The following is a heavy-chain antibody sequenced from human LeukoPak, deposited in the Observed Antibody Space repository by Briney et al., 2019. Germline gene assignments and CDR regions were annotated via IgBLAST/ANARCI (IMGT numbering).Heavy chain of an antibody. CDR3: ARELYGDPHYGMDV. V-gene: IGHV3-7*05. CDR1: GFTFSSYW. J-gene: IGHJ6*02. CDR2: IKQDGSEK. Sequence: GGSLRLSCAASGFTFSSYWMSWVRQAPGKGLEWVANIKQDGSEKYYVDSGKGRFTISRDNAKNSLYLQMNSLRAEDTAVYYCARELYGDPHYGMDVWGQGTTVTVSS. D-gene: IGHD4-17*01.